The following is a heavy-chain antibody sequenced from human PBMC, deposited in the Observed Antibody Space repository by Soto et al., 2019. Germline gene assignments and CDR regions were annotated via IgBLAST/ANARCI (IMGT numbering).Heavy chain of an antibody. Sequence: EVQVVESGGGLAQPGGSLRVSCVASGFTFANYAMSWVRQAPGRGLEWVSSISGGGGSTYFADSVKGRFTILRDNSKNTLYLQMKSLTAEDTAVYYCAKDLAVGASHWGGYFYGMDVWGQGTTVTVSS. CDR3: AKDLAVGASHWGGYFYGMDV. CDR1: GFTFANYA. V-gene: IGHV3-23*04. CDR2: ISGGGGST. J-gene: IGHJ6*02. D-gene: IGHD1-26*01.